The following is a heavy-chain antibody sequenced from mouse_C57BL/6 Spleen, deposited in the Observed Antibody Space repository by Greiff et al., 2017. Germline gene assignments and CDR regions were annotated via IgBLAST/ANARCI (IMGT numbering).Heavy chain of an antibody. CDR2: ISDGGSYT. D-gene: IGHD4-1*01. CDR1: GFTFSSYA. V-gene: IGHV5-4*01. Sequence: EVQVVESGGGLVKPGGSLKLSCAASGFTFSSYAMSWVRQTPEKRLEWVATISDGGSYTYYPDNVKGRFTISRDNAKNNLYLQMSHLKSEDTAMYYCARDGTGTLYFDYWGQGTTLTVSS. J-gene: IGHJ2*01. CDR3: ARDGTGTLYFDY.